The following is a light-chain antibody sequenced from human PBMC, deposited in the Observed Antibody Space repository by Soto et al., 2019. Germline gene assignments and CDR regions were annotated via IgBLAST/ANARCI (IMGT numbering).Light chain of an antibody. V-gene: IGKV3-20*01. CDR1: QTVSSRY. CDR2: GAS. Sequence: EIVLTQSPGTLSLSPGERATLSCRASQTVSSRYLAWYQQKPGQAPRLLMYGASNRATGIPDRFSGSGSGTDFTLTISRLAPEDLAVYFCQQYGRSPPFTFGQGTKVEIK. CDR3: QQYGRSPPFT. J-gene: IGKJ2*01.